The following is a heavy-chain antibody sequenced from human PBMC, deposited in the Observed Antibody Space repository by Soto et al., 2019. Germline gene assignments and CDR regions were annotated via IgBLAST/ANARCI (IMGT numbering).Heavy chain of an antibody. V-gene: IGHV1-18*01. CDR2: ISPYNDDT. D-gene: IGHD3-22*01. J-gene: IGHJ6*02. CDR1: GYTFSSYG. CDR3: ARGGYYDCSGSRNYHYYGMDV. Sequence: ASVKVSCKASGYTFSSYGISWVRQAPGQGLEWLGWISPYNDDTKYAQKLQGRVTMTTDTSTRTAYMALRSLRSDDTAVYYCARGGYYDCSGSRNYHYYGMDVWAQGTTVTVSS.